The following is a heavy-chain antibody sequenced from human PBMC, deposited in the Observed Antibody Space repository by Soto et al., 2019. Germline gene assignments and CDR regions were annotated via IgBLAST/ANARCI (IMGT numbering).Heavy chain of an antibody. CDR3: ARSQNYDILTGYSN. Sequence: PSETLSLTCAVSGGSISGYYWSWIRQPPGKGLEWIGYMYNSGSTNYNPSLKSRVTISVDTSKNQFSLKLSSVTAADTAVYYCARSQNYDILTGYSNWGQGTLVTVSS. CDR1: GGSISGYY. V-gene: IGHV4-59*12. J-gene: IGHJ4*02. D-gene: IGHD3-9*01. CDR2: MYNSGST.